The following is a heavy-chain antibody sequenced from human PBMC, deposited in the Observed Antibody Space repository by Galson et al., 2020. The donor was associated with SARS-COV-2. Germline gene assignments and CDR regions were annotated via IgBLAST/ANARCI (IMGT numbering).Heavy chain of an antibody. CDR2: ISGRGGST. J-gene: IGHJ3*02. CDR3: AKCGYSFGNNGYTSNALDI. D-gene: IGHD5-18*01. Sequence: GGPLRLSCVVSGFTFSNYAMSWVRQAPGKGLEWVSAISGRGGSTYYADSVKGRSTISRDNSKNTLYLQLNSLRAEDTAIYYCAKCGYSFGNNGYTSNALDIWGQGTMVTVSS. CDR1: GFTFSNYA. V-gene: IGHV3-23*01.